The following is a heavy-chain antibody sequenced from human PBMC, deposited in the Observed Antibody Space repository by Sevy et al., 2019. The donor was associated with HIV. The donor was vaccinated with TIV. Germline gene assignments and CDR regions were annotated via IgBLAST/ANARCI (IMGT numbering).Heavy chain of an antibody. V-gene: IGHV1-8*01. CDR2: MNPNSDDT. J-gene: IGHJ4*02. CDR1: GYTFTRDE. D-gene: IGHD3-10*01. CDR3: ARAIKTTVVSPVDY. Sequence: ASVNVSCKSSGYTFTRDEINWVRQATGQGREGMGWMNPNSDDTCSVQKFQGRVTMTRNTSTSTAYRELSSVRADDTAVYHCARAIKTTVVSPVDYWGQGTLVTVSS.